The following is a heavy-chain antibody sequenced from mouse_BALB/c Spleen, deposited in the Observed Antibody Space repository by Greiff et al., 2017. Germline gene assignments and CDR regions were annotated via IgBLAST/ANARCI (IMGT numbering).Heavy chain of an antibody. CDR1: GFTFSDYG. J-gene: IGHJ4*01. CDR3: ARHRYGYSMDY. D-gene: IGHD2-14*01. Sequence: DVMLVESGGGLVQPGGSRKLSCAASGFTFSDYGMAWVRQAPGKGPEWVAFISNLAYSIYYADTVTGRFTISRENAKNTLYLEMSSLRSEDTAMYYCARHRYGYSMDYWGQGTSVTVSS. CDR2: ISNLAYSI. V-gene: IGHV5-15*02.